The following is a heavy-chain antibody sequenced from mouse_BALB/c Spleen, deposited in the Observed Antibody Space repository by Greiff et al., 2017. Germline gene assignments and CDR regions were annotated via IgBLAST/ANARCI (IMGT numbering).Heavy chain of an antibody. J-gene: IGHJ4*01. CDR3: ASNYGNYGYAMDY. Sequence: VQLHQSGAELVRPGVSVKISCKGSGYTFTDYAMHWVKQSHAKSLEWIGVISTYYGDASYNQKFKGKATMTVDKSSSTAYMQLSSPTSEDSAVYYCASNYGNYGYAMDYWGQGTSVTVSS. CDR2: ISTYYGDA. CDR1: GYTFTDYA. V-gene: IGHV1S137*01. D-gene: IGHD2-1*01.